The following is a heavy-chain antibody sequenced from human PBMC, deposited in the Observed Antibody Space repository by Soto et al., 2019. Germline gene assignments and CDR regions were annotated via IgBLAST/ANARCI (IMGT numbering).Heavy chain of an antibody. J-gene: IGHJ4*02. Sequence: TLCLTCPVSGVSISSGGYYWSWIREHPGKGLEWIGYIYYSGSTYYNPSLKSRVTISVDTSKNQFSLKLSSVTAADTAVYYCERGAKAYCGGDCYSDYFDYWGQGTLVTVSS. D-gene: IGHD2-21*02. CDR2: IYYSGST. CDR3: ERGAKAYCGGDCYSDYFDY. CDR1: GVSISSGGYY. V-gene: IGHV4-31*03.